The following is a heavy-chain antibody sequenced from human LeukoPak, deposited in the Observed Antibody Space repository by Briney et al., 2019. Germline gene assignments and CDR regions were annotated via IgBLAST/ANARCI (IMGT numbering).Heavy chain of an antibody. Sequence: SGGSLRLSCAASGFTFSGYAMSWVRQAPGKGLEWVSAISGSGGSTYYADSVKGRFTISRDNSKNTLYLQMNSLRAEDTAVYYCAKDIVPSWYSGSHSFDYWGQGTLVTVSS. CDR1: GFTFSGYA. J-gene: IGHJ4*02. V-gene: IGHV3-23*01. D-gene: IGHD1-26*01. CDR2: ISGSGGST. CDR3: AKDIVPSWYSGSHSFDY.